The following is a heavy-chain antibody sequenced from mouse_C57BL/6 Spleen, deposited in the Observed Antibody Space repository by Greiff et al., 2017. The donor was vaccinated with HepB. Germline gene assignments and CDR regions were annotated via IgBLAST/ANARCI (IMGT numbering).Heavy chain of an antibody. Sequence: QVQLQQPGAELVKPGASVKLSCKASGYTFTSYWMHWVKQRPGQGLEWIGMIHPNSGSTNYNEKFKSKATLTVDKSSSTAYMQLSSLTSEDSAVYYCARLYYDYDGDYAMDYWGQGTSVTVSS. V-gene: IGHV1-64*01. D-gene: IGHD2-4*01. CDR3: ARLYYDYDGDYAMDY. CDR2: IHPNSGST. J-gene: IGHJ4*01. CDR1: GYTFTSYW.